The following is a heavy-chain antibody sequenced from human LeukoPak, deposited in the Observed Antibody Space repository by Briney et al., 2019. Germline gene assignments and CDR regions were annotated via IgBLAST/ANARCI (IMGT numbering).Heavy chain of an antibody. CDR2: IRNDGETI. CDR3: ARWFCSSTNCHSYYYGMDV. V-gene: IGHV3-48*03. J-gene: IGHJ6*02. D-gene: IGHD2-2*01. CDR1: GFTFSSYE. Sequence: GGSPRLSCAASGFTFSSYEMNWVRQAPGKGLEWVSFIRNDGETITYVDSVKGRFTISRDNAKNSLYLQMNSLRAEDTAVYYCARWFCSSTNCHSYYYGMDVWGQGTTVTVSS.